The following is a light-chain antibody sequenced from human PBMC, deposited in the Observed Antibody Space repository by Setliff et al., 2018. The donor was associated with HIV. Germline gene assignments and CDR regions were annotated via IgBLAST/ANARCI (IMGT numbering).Light chain of an antibody. J-gene: IGLJ1*01. CDR3: AAWDDSLHGSYV. CDR2: KND. CDR1: SSNIGSNT. V-gene: IGLV1-44*01. Sequence: SALTQPPSASGTPGQRVTISCSGSSSNIGSNTVTWYQQLPGTAPKLLIYKNDQRPSGVPDRFSGSKSGTSASLAISGLQSGDEADYYCAAWDDSLHGSYVFGAGTKAPS.